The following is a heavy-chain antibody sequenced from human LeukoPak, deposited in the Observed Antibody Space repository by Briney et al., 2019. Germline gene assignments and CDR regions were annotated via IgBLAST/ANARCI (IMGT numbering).Heavy chain of an antibody. CDR1: GFTFSSYE. J-gene: IGHJ4*02. Sequence: GGSLRLSCAASGFTFSSYEMNWVRQAPGKGLEWASYISSSGSTIYYADSVKGRFTISRDNSKNTLYLQMNSLRAEDTAVYYCARDSGVGAPSRYFDYWGQGTLVTVSS. CDR2: ISSSGSTI. CDR3: ARDSGVGAPSRYFDY. D-gene: IGHD1-26*01. V-gene: IGHV3-48*03.